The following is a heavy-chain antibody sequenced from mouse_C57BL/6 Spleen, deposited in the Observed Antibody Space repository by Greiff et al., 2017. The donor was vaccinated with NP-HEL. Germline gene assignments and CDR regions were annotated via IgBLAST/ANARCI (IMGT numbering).Heavy chain of an antibody. CDR3: ARGIYDGYYRFAY. Sequence: LVEPGASVKISCKASGYTFTDYYMNWVKQSHGKSLEWIGDINPNNGGTSYNQKFKGKATLTVDKSSSTAYMELRSLTSEDSAVYYCARGIYDGYYRFAYWGQGTLVTVSA. D-gene: IGHD2-3*01. J-gene: IGHJ3*01. CDR2: INPNNGGT. CDR1: GYTFTDYY. V-gene: IGHV1-26*01.